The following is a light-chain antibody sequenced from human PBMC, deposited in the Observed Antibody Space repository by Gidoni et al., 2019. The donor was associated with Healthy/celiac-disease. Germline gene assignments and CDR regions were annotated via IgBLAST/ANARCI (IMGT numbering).Light chain of an antibody. J-gene: IGLJ3*02. CDR3: QTWGTGIV. CDR1: SGQSSYA. V-gene: IGLV4-69*01. Sequence: QLVLTQSPSASASLGASVKLTCTLSSGQSSYAIAWHQQQPEKGPRYLMKLNSDGSHSKGDGIPDRFSGSSSGAERYLTISSLQSEDEADYSCQTWGTGIVFGGGTKLTVL. CDR2: LNSDGSH.